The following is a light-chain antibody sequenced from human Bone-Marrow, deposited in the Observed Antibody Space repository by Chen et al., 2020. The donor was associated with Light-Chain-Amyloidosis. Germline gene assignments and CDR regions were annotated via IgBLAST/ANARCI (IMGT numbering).Light chain of an antibody. J-gene: IGLJ2*01. Sequence: SYELTQPPSVSVSPGQTARITCSGDDLPTKYAYWYQQKPGQAPVLVIHRDTERPSGISARFSGSSSGNTATLTISGSQAEDEADYHCQSADSSGTYEVIFGGGTKLTVL. CDR2: RDT. V-gene: IGLV3-25*03. CDR1: DLPTKY. CDR3: QSADSSGTYEVI.